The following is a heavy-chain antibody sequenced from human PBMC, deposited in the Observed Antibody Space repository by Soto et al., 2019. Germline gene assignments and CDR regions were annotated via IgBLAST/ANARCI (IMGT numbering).Heavy chain of an antibody. CDR1: GYTFTSYG. Sequence: ASVKVSCKASGYTFTSYGISWVRQAPGQGLEWMGWISAYNGNTNYAQKLQGRVTMTTDTSTSTAYMELRSLRSDDTAVYYCARNHSRDSSSDAFDIWGQGTMVTVSS. CDR3: ARNHSRDSSSDAFDI. J-gene: IGHJ3*02. V-gene: IGHV1-18*01. D-gene: IGHD3-22*01. CDR2: ISAYNGNT.